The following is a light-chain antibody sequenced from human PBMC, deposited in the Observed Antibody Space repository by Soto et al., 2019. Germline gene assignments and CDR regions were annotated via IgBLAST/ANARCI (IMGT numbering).Light chain of an antibody. CDR1: QDIRND. CDR3: LQDYRFPPWM. V-gene: IGKV1-6*01. Sequence: GDRVPITCRASQDIRNDLGWYQQKPGKAPKLLIYAASSLQTGVPSRFSGSGSGTDFTLTISSLQPEDFATYYCLQDYRFPPWMFGQGTKVEVK. CDR2: AAS. J-gene: IGKJ1*01.